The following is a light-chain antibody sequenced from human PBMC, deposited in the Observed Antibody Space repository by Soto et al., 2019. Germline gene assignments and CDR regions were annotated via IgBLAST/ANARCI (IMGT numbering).Light chain of an antibody. CDR3: ISYASINTYV. CDR1: SSDVGGYDY. J-gene: IGLJ1*01. V-gene: IGLV2-14*01. CDR2: DVT. Sequence: QSALTQPASVSGSPGQSITISCTGTSSDVGGYDYVSWYQQHPGKAPKLMIYDVTNRPSGVSNRFSGSKSGNTASLTISGLQAEDEADYYCISYASINTYVFGTGTQLT.